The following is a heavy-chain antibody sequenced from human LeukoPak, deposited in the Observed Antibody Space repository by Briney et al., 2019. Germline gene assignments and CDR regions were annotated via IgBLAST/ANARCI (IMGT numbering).Heavy chain of an antibody. J-gene: IGHJ4*02. Sequence: ASETLSLTCTVSGGSISSYYWSWIRQPPGKGLEWIGYIYYSGSTNYNPSLKSRVTISVDTSKNQFSLKLSSVTAADTAVYYCAKKGYYDGSGYYMYYFDHWGQGTLVTVSS. CDR1: GGSISSYY. D-gene: IGHD3-22*01. CDR3: AKKGYYDGSGYYMYYFDH. CDR2: IYYSGST. V-gene: IGHV4-59*01.